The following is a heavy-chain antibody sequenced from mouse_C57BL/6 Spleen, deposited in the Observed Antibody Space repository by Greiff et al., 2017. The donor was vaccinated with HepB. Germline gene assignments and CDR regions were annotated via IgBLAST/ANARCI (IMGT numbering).Heavy chain of an antibody. CDR3: AREADSSGYYFDY. Sequence: EVQLQQSGPELVKPGASVKISCKASGYTFTDYYMNWVKQSHGKSLEWIGDINPNNGGTSYNQKFKGKATLTVDKSSSTAYMELRSLTSEDSAVYYCAREADSSGYYFDYWGQGTTLTVSS. CDR2: INPNNGGT. J-gene: IGHJ2*01. D-gene: IGHD3-2*02. CDR1: GYTFTDYY. V-gene: IGHV1-26*01.